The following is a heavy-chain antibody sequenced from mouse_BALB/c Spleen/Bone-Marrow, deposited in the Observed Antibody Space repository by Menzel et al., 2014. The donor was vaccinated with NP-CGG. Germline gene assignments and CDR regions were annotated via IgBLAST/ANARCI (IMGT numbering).Heavy chain of an antibody. D-gene: IGHD1-3*01. J-gene: IGHJ1*01. V-gene: IGHV1S81*02. CDR3: ARWGKGYFDV. Sequence: QVQLQQSGAELVKPGASVKLSCKASGYNFISYWIHWVKQRPGQGPEWIGEINPGNGRTNYNEKFKNKATLTIDKSSSTAYMQLSRLTSEDSAVYYCARWGKGYFDVWGAGTTVTVSS. CDR2: INPGNGRT. CDR1: GYNFISYW.